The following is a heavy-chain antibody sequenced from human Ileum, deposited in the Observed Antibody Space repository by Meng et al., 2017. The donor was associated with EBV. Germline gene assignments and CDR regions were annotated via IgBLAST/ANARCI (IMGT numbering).Heavy chain of an antibody. D-gene: IGHD1-26*01. J-gene: IGHJ4*02. CDR2: INPGSGNT. Sequence: VQLWQSVAEVNIPWASIKLSCKASGSTFTGYAIHWVRQAPGQRLEWMGWINPGSGNTKYSQKFQGRVTITRDTSATTVYMDLSSLRSEDTAVFYCARDGGFSVGATKYDYWGQGALVTVSS. CDR1: GSTFTGYA. V-gene: IGHV1-3*01. CDR3: ARDGGFSVGATKYDY.